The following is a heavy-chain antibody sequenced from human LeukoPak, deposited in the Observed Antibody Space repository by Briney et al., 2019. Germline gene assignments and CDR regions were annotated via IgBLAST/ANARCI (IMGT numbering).Heavy chain of an antibody. V-gene: IGHV1-69*13. D-gene: IGHD2-2*01. J-gene: IGHJ6*03. CDR3: ARATPDCRSSSCYYYHYYHYMDV. Sequence: SVKVSCKASGGTFSRYAINWVRQAPGQGLEWMGGIIPMFGTANYAQKFQGRVTIIADESTSTAYMELSSLRSEDTAVYYCARATPDCRSSSCYYYHYYHYMDVWGKGTTVTVSS. CDR1: GGTFSRYA. CDR2: IIPMFGTA.